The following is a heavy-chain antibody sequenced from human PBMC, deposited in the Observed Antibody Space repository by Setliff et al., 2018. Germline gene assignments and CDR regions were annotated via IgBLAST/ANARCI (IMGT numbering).Heavy chain of an antibody. CDR3: TTRRMMTTVTTYDY. D-gene: IGHD4-17*01. CDR2: IKSTIDGGTT. Sequence: GGSLRLSCAASGVTFTKAWMSLVRQAPGKGLEWVGRIKSTIDGGTTDYAAPVKGRFTISRDDSKNTLYLQMNSLKTEDTAVYYCTTRRMMTTVTTYDYWGQGTLVTVSS. V-gene: IGHV3-15*01. CDR1: GVTFTKAW. J-gene: IGHJ4*02.